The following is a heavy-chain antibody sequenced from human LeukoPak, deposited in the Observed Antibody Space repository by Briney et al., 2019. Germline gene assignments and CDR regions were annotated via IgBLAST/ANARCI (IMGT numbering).Heavy chain of an antibody. V-gene: IGHV4-34*01. D-gene: IGHD3-10*01. J-gene: IGHJ4*02. CDR1: GGSFSGYY. Sequence: PSETLSLTCAVYGGSFSGYYWSWIRQPPGKGLEWIGEINHSGSTNYNPSLKSRVTISVDTSKNQFSLKLSSVTAADTAVYYCARLPLYYGSGRPTFDYWGQGTLVTVSS. CDR2: INHSGST. CDR3: ARLPLYYGSGRPTFDY.